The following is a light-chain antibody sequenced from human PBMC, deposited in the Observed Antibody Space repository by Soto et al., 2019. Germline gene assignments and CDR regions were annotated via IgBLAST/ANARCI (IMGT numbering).Light chain of an antibody. J-gene: IGKJ4*01. CDR2: LGS. Sequence: EIVMTQSPLSRPVTLGESASISCRSSRSLLHSNGHNYLDWYLQKPGQSPQLLIYLGSNRASGVPDRFSGSGSGTDFTFTISSLQPEDIATYYCQQYDNLPLTFGGGTKVEIK. CDR3: QQYDNLPLT. CDR1: RSLLHSNGHNY. V-gene: IGKV2-28*01.